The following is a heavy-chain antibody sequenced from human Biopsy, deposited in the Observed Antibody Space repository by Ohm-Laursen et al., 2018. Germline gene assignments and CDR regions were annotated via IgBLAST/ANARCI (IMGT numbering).Heavy chain of an antibody. CDR2: IVPILGTV. V-gene: IGHV1-69*04. CDR3: ATDADGYYTEFDF. Sequence: SVKVSCKASGGPYNNHAFSWVRQAPGQGLEGLGRIVPILGTVNYAQRFQGRVALTADKSTGTAYMELNRLISDDTAVYYWATDADGYYTEFDFWGQGTLITVSS. CDR1: GGPYNNHA. D-gene: IGHD5-24*01. J-gene: IGHJ4*02.